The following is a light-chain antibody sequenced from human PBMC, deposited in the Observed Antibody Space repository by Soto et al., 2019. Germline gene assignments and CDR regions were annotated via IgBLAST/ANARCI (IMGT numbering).Light chain of an antibody. V-gene: IGKV3-20*01. CDR1: QSVDNN. CDR2: GAS. CDR3: QQHDILPIT. Sequence: EIVMTQSPVTLSASPGESATLSCRASQSVDNNVAWYQQKPGQAPRLLISGASRRATGIPDRFSGAGSGTDFTLTISRLEPEDFALYYCQQHDILPITFGQGTRLEIK. J-gene: IGKJ5*01.